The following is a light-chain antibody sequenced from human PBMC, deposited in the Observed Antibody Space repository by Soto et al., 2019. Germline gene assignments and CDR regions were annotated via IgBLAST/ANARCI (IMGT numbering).Light chain of an antibody. Sequence: DIQMTQSPSSVSASVGDRVAITCRASQAINNWLAWYQQKPGKAPKALIYAASSLQSGVPSRFSGSGSETEFTLTISSLQPEDVATYYCQQTNSFPITFGQGTRLEIK. V-gene: IGKV1-12*01. CDR3: QQTNSFPIT. J-gene: IGKJ5*01. CDR2: AAS. CDR1: QAINNW.